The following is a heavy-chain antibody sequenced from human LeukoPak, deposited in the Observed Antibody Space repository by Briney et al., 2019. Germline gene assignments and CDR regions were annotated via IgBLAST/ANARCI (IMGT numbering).Heavy chain of an antibody. CDR2: IYSGGST. Sequence: GGSLRLSCAASGFTVSSNYMSWVRQAPGKGLEWVSVIYSGGSTYYADSVKGRFTISRDNSKNTLYLQMNSLRAEDTAVYYCAKDPAYSTIWFDPWGQGTLVTVSS. CDR1: GFTVSSNY. D-gene: IGHD2-2*01. J-gene: IGHJ5*02. CDR3: AKDPAYSTIWFDP. V-gene: IGHV3-66*01.